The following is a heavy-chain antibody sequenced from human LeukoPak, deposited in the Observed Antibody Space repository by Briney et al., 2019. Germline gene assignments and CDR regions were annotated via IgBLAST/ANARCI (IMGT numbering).Heavy chain of an antibody. CDR2: INPNSGGT. Sequence: GASVKVSCKASGYTFSGYYMHWVRQAPGQGLEWMGWINPNSGGTNYAQKLQGRVTMTTDTSTSTAYMDLRGLRSDDTAVYYCARGYDYGDYAGDFDYWGQGTLVTVSS. CDR1: GYTFSGYY. V-gene: IGHV1-2*02. J-gene: IGHJ4*02. CDR3: ARGYDYGDYAGDFDY. D-gene: IGHD4-17*01.